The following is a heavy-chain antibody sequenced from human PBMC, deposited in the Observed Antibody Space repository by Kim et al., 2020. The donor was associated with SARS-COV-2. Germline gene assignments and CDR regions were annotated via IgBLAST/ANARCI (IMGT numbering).Heavy chain of an antibody. D-gene: IGHD6-13*01. CDR2: ISWHSGTI. CDR1: GFTFGDYA. CDR3: AKATGIAAADTGWDY. Sequence: GGSLRLSCAASGFTFGDYAMHWVRQAPGEGLEWVSGISWHSGTIGYADSVKGRFTISRDNANNSLYLQMNSLRAEDTALYYCAKATGIAAADTGWDYWGQGALVTVSS. J-gene: IGHJ4*02. V-gene: IGHV3-9*01.